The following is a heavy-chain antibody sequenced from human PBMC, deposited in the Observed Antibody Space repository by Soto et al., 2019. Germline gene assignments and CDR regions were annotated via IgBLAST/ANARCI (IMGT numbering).Heavy chain of an antibody. V-gene: IGHV3-9*01. CDR2: ISWNSGSI. D-gene: IGHD6-25*01. Sequence: PGGSVRLSCAASGYTFDDYAMHWVRQAPGKGLAWVSGISWNSGSIGYADSVKGRFTISRDNAKNSLYLQMNSLRAEDTALDYCAKVTLDPHSGYYFYYCGRETLVTVSS. CDR3: AKVTLDPHSGYYFYY. CDR1: GYTFDDYA. J-gene: IGHJ4*02.